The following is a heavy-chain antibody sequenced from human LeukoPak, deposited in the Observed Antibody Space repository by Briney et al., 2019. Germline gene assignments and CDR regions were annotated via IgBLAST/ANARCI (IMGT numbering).Heavy chain of an antibody. Sequence: GGSLRLSCAASGFTFSSYWMHWVRHAPGKGLVWVSRINSDGSSTSYADSVKGRFTISRDNAKNTLYLQMNSLRAEDTAVYYCARDERDVVVTAIPRGWFDPWGQGTLVTVSS. CDR2: INSDGSST. D-gene: IGHD2-21*02. CDR3: ARDERDVVVTAIPRGWFDP. CDR1: GFTFSSYW. V-gene: IGHV3-74*01. J-gene: IGHJ5*02.